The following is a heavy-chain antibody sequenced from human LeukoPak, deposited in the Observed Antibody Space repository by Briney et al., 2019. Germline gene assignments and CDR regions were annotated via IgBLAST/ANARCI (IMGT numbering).Heavy chain of an antibody. D-gene: IGHD6-19*01. J-gene: IGHJ3*01. Sequence: SETLSLTCAVSEMSFSAYYWNWIRQSPGKGLEWIGEINYGGSTKYTPSLEGRGTILIDTSKNQFSLKMTSVTAADTAVYYCARGFPPGSGSRGSHAFDVWGQGTMVTVSS. V-gene: IGHV4-34*01. CDR2: INYGGST. CDR3: ARGFPPGSGSRGSHAFDV. CDR1: EMSFSAYY.